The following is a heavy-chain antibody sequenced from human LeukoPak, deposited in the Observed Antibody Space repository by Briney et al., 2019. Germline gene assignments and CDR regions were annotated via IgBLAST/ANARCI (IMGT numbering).Heavy chain of an antibody. V-gene: IGHV3-30*18. D-gene: IGHD6-13*01. CDR2: ITNDGRDK. J-gene: IGHJ4*02. CDR3: VKDMKIKAAGYSFDY. Sequence: GRSLRLSCAASGFTFSDYGMHWVRQAPGKGLEWVAVITNDGRDKKYADSVRGRFTISRDNSKNTVYLQMNSLRAEDTAVFYCVKDMKIKAAGYSFDYWGQGTLVTVSS. CDR1: GFTFSDYG.